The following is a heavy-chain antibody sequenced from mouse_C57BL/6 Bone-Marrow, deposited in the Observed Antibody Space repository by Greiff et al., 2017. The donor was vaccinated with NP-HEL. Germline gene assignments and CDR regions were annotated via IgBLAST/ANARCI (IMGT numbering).Heavy chain of an antibody. CDR1: GYTFTSYW. J-gene: IGHJ4*01. CDR3: AVYYGNPLYAMDY. V-gene: IGHV1-74*01. Sequence: VQLQQPGAELVKPGASVKVSCKASGYTFTSYWMHWVKQRPGQGLEWIGRIHPSDSDTNYTPKFKGKATLTADKSSSTAYMQLSSLTSADAAVYYCAVYYGNPLYAMDYWGQGTSVTVSA. CDR2: IHPSDSDT. D-gene: IGHD2-1*01.